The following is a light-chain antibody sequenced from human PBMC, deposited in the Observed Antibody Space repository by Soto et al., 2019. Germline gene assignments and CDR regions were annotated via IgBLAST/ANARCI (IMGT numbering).Light chain of an antibody. J-gene: IGLJ2*01. CDR2: DNN. CDR1: SSNIGAGSD. V-gene: IGLV1-40*01. Sequence: QSVLTQPPSVSGAPGQRVTISCTGSSSNIGAGSDVHWYQQFPGTAPKLLIYDNNNRPSGVPDRFSGSKSGTSASLAITGLQAEDEADYYCQSYDGSLKLFGGGNKVTVL. CDR3: QSYDGSLKL.